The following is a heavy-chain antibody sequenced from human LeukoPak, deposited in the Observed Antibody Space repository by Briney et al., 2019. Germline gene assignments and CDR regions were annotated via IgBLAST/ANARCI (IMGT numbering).Heavy chain of an antibody. CDR1: GGSISSYY. CDR2: IYYSGST. J-gene: IGHJ5*02. Sequence: SETLSLTCAVSGGSISSYYWSWIRQPPGKGLEWIGYIYYSGSTNYNPSLKSRVTISVDTSKNQFSLRLSSVTAADTAVYYCAREGYSHGYRREGSWFDPWGQGTLVTVSS. D-gene: IGHD5-18*01. V-gene: IGHV4-59*01. CDR3: AREGYSHGYRREGSWFDP.